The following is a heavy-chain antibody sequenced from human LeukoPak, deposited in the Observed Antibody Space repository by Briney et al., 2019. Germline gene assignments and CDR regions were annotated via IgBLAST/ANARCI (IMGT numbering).Heavy chain of an antibody. CDR1: GGSVSSGSYY. CDR3: AREGITGTPDY. Sequence: SETLSLTCTVSGGSVSSGSYYWSWIRQPPGKGLEWIGYIYYSGSTNYNPSLKSRVTISVDTSKNQFSLKLSSVTAADTAVYYCAREGITGTPDYWGQGTLVTVSS. J-gene: IGHJ4*02. D-gene: IGHD1-20*01. CDR2: IYYSGST. V-gene: IGHV4-61*01.